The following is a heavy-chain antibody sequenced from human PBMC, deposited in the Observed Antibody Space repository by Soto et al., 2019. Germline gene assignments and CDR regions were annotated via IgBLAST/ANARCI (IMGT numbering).Heavy chain of an antibody. Sequence: QVQLVQSGTEVKKPGSSVKVSCTASGGTFSNYPISWVRQAPGQGLEWMGTIIPIYGTTNYAQKFQGRVTIAADESTTTAYMDLSSLTSDDTAVYYCARGLRGSAALDIWGQGTMVTVSS. D-gene: IGHD3-16*01. CDR1: GGTFSNYP. CDR3: ARGLRGSAALDI. CDR2: IIPIYGTT. V-gene: IGHV1-69*18. J-gene: IGHJ3*02.